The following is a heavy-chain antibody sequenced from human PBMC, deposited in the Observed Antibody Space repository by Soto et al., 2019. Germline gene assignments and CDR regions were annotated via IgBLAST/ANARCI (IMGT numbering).Heavy chain of an antibody. D-gene: IGHD3-16*01. CDR1: GFTFQNYH. CDR3: AKDLWGSWTVDY. CDR2: IHPSGDTT. J-gene: IGHJ4*02. V-gene: IGHV1-46*02. Sequence: QVQLVQSGAEVKEPGASVKVSCKASGFTFQNYHMHWVRQAPGQGLEWMGIIHPSGDTTTYAQNFLGRLAMTRDTSTSTAYMELSSLTSEDTAVYYCAKDLWGSWTVDYWGQGTLITVSS.